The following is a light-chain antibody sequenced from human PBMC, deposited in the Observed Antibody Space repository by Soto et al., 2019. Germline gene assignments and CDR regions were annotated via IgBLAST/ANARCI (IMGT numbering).Light chain of an antibody. J-gene: IGLJ1*01. V-gene: IGLV2-8*01. CDR1: SSDVGGYNYVGYNY. CDR2: EVT. Sequence: QSVLTHPPSASGSPRHSVTIFCAGTSSDVGGYNYVGYNYVSWYQQHPGKAPKLMIYEVTKRPSGVPDRFSGSKSGNTASLTVSGLQAEDEADYYCTSYAGSNIYVFGAGTKVTVL. CDR3: TSYAGSNIYV.